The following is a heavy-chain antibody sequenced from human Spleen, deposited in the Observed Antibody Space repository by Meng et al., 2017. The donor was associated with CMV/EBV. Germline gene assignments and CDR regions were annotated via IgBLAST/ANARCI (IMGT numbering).Heavy chain of an antibody. J-gene: IGHJ4*02. Sequence: GESLKISCAASGFSFSNYWMTWVRQAPGKGLGWVATIKQDESEKYYVGSVKGRFTISRDNAKNLLHLEMNSLRVEDTAVYYCARVGDTSGYYWLDYWGQGTLVTVSS. V-gene: IGHV3-7*01. CDR1: GFSFSNYW. CDR3: ARVGDTSGYYWLDY. D-gene: IGHD3-22*01. CDR2: IKQDESEK.